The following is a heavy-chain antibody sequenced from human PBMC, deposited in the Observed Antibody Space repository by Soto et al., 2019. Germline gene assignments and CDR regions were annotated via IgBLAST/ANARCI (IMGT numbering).Heavy chain of an antibody. CDR2: IYYSGST. V-gene: IGHV4-59*01. Sequence: SETLSLTCTVSGGSISSYYWSWVRQPPGKGLEWIGYIYYSGSTNYNPSLKSRVTISVDTSKNQFSLKLSSVTAADTAVYYCASLRKAYCGGDCYSRWFDPWGQGTLVTVSS. D-gene: IGHD2-21*02. CDR3: ASLRKAYCGGDCYSRWFDP. J-gene: IGHJ5*02. CDR1: GGSISSYY.